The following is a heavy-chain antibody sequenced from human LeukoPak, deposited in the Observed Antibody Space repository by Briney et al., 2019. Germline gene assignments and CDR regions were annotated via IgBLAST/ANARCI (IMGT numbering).Heavy chain of an antibody. CDR3: ARDQASYYYYYMDV. CDR2: IKQDGSEK. Sequence: GGSLRLSCAASGFTFSSNWMSWVRQAPGKGLEWVANIKQDGSEKYYVDSVKGRFTISRDNAKNSLYLQMNSLRAEDTAVYYCARDQASYYYYYMDVWGKGTTVTVSS. V-gene: IGHV3-7*01. J-gene: IGHJ6*03. CDR1: GFTFSSNW.